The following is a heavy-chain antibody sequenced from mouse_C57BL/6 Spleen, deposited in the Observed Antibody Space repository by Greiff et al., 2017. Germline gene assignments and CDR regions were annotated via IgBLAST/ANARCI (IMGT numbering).Heavy chain of an antibody. D-gene: IGHD2-1*01. CDR1: GYAFSSSW. Sequence: VQLQQSGPELVKPGASVKISCKASGYAFSSSWMNWVKQRPGKGLEWIGRIYPGDGDTNYNGKFKGKATLTADKSSSTAYMQLSSLTSEDSAVYFCAIYGNPDFDYWGQGSTLTVSS. CDR3: AIYGNPDFDY. CDR2: IYPGDGDT. V-gene: IGHV1-82*01. J-gene: IGHJ2*01.